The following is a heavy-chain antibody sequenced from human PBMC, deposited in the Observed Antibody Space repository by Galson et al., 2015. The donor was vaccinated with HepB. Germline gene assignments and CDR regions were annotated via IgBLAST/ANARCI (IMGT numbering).Heavy chain of an antibody. Sequence: SLRLSCAASGFTFSSYEMNWVRQAPGKGLEWVSYISSSGSTIYYADSVKGRFTISRDNAKNSLYLQMNSLRAEDTAVYYCARYVDILTGPGAFDIWGQGTMVTVSS. CDR1: GFTFSSYE. V-gene: IGHV3-48*03. CDR3: ARYVDILTGPGAFDI. CDR2: ISSSGSTI. D-gene: IGHD3-9*01. J-gene: IGHJ3*02.